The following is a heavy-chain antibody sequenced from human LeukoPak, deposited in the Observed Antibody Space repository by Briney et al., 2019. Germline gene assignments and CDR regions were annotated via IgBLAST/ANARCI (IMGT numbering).Heavy chain of an antibody. V-gene: IGHV3-23*01. CDR3: AKNYGISRPFYDY. D-gene: IGHD4-17*01. Sequence: GGSLRLSCAASGFTFSNYAMTWVRQAPGKGLQWVSAISGDAIYTYYLDSVKGRFTTSRDNSKNTLFLQMNSLRADDTAVYYCAKNYGISRPFYDYWGQGIVVTVSS. CDR2: ISGDAIYT. CDR1: GFTFSNYA. J-gene: IGHJ4*02.